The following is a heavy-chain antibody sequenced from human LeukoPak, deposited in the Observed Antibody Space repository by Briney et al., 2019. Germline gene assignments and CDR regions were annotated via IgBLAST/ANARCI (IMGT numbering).Heavy chain of an antibody. J-gene: IGHJ3*02. Sequence: ASVKVSCKASGYAFTGYYMHWVRQAPGQGLEWMGWINPNSGGTKYTQRFQGRVTMTRDTSINTAYMELSRLRSDDTAVYYCAGDLDYNDSSDYDAFDIWGQGTMVTVSS. CDR1: GYAFTGYY. CDR3: AGDLDYNDSSDYDAFDI. D-gene: IGHD3-22*01. CDR2: INPNSGGT. V-gene: IGHV1-2*02.